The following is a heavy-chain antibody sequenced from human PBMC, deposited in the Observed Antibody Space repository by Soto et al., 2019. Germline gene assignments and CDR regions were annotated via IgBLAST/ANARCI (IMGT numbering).Heavy chain of an antibody. CDR2: IYYSGST. CDR1: GGSISSGGYY. J-gene: IGHJ5*02. Sequence: PSETLSLTCTVSGGSISSGGYYWSWIRQHPGKGLEWIGCIYYSGSTYYNPSLKSRVTISVDTSKNQFSLKLSSVTAADTAVYYCGSSGDNWFDPWGQGTLVTVSS. D-gene: IGHD3-10*01. V-gene: IGHV4-39*01. CDR3: GSSGDNWFDP.